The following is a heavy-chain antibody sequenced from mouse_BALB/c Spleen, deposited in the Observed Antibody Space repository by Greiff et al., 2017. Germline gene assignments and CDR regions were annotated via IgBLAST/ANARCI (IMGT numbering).Heavy chain of an antibody. J-gene: IGHJ4*01. V-gene: IGHV3-2*02. CDR1: GYSITSDYA. Sequence: EVKLQESGPGLVKPSQSLSLTCTVTGYSITSDYAWNWIRQFPGNKLEWMGYISYSGSTSYNPSLKSRISITRDTSKNQFFLQLNSVTTEDTATYYCARWRYRYDDAYYAMDYWGQGTSVTVSS. CDR2: ISYSGST. D-gene: IGHD2-14*01. CDR3: ARWRYRYDDAYYAMDY.